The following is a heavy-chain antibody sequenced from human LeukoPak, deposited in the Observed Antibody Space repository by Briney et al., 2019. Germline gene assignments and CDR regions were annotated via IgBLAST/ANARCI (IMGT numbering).Heavy chain of an antibody. CDR2: ISGSGGTT. CDR3: AREGHYDILTGYSPVEYYFYYMDV. V-gene: IGHV3-23*01. CDR1: GFTFSSYA. D-gene: IGHD3-9*01. Sequence: PGGSLRLSCAASGFTFSSYAMSWVRQAPGKGLEWVSVISGSGGTTYSADSVRGRFTISRDNSKNTLYLQMNSLRAEDTALYYCAREGHYDILTGYSPVEYYFYYMDVWGKGTTVTVSS. J-gene: IGHJ6*03.